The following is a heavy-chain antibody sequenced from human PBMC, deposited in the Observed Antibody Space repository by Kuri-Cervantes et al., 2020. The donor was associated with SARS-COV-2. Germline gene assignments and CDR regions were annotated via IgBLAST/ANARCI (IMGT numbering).Heavy chain of an antibody. CDR3: AIPPFSRAPSYYYYMDV. Sequence: GGSLRLTCAASGFTFDDYAMHWVRQAPGKGLEWVAVISYDGSNKYYADSVKGRFTISRDNSKNTLYLQMNSLRAEDTAVYYCAIPPFSRAPSYYYYMDVWGKGTTVTVSS. D-gene: IGHD2/OR15-2a*01. CDR2: ISYDGSNK. CDR1: GFTFDDYA. J-gene: IGHJ6*03. V-gene: IGHV3-30-3*01.